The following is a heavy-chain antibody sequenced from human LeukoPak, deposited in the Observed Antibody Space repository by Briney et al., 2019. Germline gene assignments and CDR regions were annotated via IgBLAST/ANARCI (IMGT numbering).Heavy chain of an antibody. CDR1: GFTFSSYA. Sequence: GRSLRLSCAASGFTFSSYAMHWVRQAPAKGLEWVAVISYDGRNKYYADSVKGRFTISRDNSKNTLYLQMHSLRAEDTAVYYCARDSPGFLYDSSGYLPLDYWGQGTLVTVSS. CDR3: ARDSPGFLYDSSGYLPLDY. V-gene: IGHV3-30*04. D-gene: IGHD3-22*01. CDR2: ISYDGRNK. J-gene: IGHJ4*02.